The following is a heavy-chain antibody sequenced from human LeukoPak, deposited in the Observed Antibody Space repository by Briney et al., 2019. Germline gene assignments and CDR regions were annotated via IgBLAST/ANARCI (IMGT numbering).Heavy chain of an antibody. V-gene: IGHV3-30*02. CDR1: GFTFSSYG. CDR2: IRYDGSNK. D-gene: IGHD3-10*01. J-gene: IGHJ3*02. Sequence: GGSLRLSCAASGFTFSSYGMHWVRQAPGKGLEWVAFIRYDGSNKYYADFVKGRFTISRDNSKNTLYLQMNSLRAEDTAVYYCAKERKRPSGRVYAFDIWGQGTMVTVSS. CDR3: AKERKRPSGRVYAFDI.